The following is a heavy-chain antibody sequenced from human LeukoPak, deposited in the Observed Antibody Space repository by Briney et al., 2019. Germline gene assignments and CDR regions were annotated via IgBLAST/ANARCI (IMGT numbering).Heavy chain of an antibody. CDR1: GFTFSAYW. V-gene: IGHV3-7*01. J-gene: IGHJ5*02. CDR2: IKQDGSEK. Sequence: GGSLRLSCVASGFTFSAYWMSWVRQAPGEGLEWVANIKQDGSEKYYVDSMKGRFTISRDNAKNSLFLQMNSLRAEDTAVYYCARTARGYSYPFNPWGQGTLVTVSS. D-gene: IGHD5-12*01. CDR3: ARTARGYSYPFNP.